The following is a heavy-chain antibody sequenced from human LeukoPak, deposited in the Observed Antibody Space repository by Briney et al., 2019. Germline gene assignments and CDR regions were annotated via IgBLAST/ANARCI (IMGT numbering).Heavy chain of an antibody. CDR1: GGTFNNSA. Sequence: ASVKVSCKTSGGTFNNSAISWVRQAPGQGLEWLGGIMPPFGTAGYAQKFQGRVTITKDESTRTVYLELTSLTSDDTAVYYCARDVHGDYGSGWFDPWGQGTLVSVSS. CDR3: ARDVHGDYGSGWFDP. D-gene: IGHD4-17*01. CDR2: IMPPFGTA. J-gene: IGHJ5*02. V-gene: IGHV1-69*05.